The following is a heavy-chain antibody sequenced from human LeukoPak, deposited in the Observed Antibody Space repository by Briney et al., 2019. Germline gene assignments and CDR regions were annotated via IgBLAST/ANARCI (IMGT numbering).Heavy chain of an antibody. CDR3: AAVNEDEPTAGPFDY. D-gene: IGHD1-14*01. Sequence: SVKVSCKVSGFTFTSSSVQWVRQTRGQRLEWIGWIVVGSGNTNYAQKFQERVTITRDMSTSTAHMEVSSLRSEDTAVYYCAAVNEDEPTAGPFDYWGQGTLVTVSS. CDR1: GFTFTSSS. V-gene: IGHV1-58*01. J-gene: IGHJ4*02. CDR2: IVVGSGNT.